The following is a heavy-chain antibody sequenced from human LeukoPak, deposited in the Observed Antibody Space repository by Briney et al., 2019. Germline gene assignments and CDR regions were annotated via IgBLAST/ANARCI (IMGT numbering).Heavy chain of an antibody. V-gene: IGHV3-23*01. CDR3: AKDQYGGNPQYYFDY. Sequence: GSLTLSCAASGFTISSYAMSWVRQAPGKGLDWVSAISGSGGNTYYADSVKGRFTISRDKSKNTLYLQMSSLRAEDTAVYYCAKDQYGGNPQYYFDYWGRGTLVTVSS. J-gene: IGHJ4*02. CDR1: GFTISSYA. CDR2: ISGSGGNT. D-gene: IGHD4-23*01.